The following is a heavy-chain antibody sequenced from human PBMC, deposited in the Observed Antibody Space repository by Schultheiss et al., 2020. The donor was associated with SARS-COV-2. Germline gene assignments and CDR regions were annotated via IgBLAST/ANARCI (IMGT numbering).Heavy chain of an antibody. V-gene: IGHV4-34*01. CDR3: ARWEDYGDYGFDY. Sequence: SETLSLTCAVYGGSFSGYYWSWIRQPPGKGLEWIGEINHSGSTYYNPSLKSRVTISVDTSKNQFSLKLSSVTAADTAVYYCARWEDYGDYGFDYWGQGTLVTVSS. CDR1: GGSFSGYY. CDR2: INHSGST. D-gene: IGHD4-17*01. J-gene: IGHJ4*02.